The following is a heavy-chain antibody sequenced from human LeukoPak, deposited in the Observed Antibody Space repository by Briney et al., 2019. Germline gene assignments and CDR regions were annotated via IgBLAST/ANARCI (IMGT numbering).Heavy chain of an antibody. CDR3: AKDTRAAGRMWLSYYYYYGMDV. Sequence: PGGSLRLSCAASGFTFSSYGMHWVRQAPGKGLEWVAVISYDGSNKYYADSVKGRFTISRDNSKNTLYLQMNSLRAEDTAVYYCAKDTRAAGRMWLSYYYYYGMDVWGQGTTVTVSS. V-gene: IGHV3-30*18. J-gene: IGHJ6*02. D-gene: IGHD6-13*01. CDR2: ISYDGSNK. CDR1: GFTFSSYG.